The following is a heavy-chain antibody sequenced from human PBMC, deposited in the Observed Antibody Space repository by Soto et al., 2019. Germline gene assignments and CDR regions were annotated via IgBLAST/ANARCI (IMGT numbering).Heavy chain of an antibody. CDR1: GFTFSSYW. Sequence: EVQLVESGGGLVQPGGSLRLSCAASGFTFSSYWMHWVRQAPGKGLVWVSRTNEDGSIINYADSVKGRFTISRDNAKDILYLEMNGLRVEDTAVYYCTRDSGGWGAYWGQGALVTVSS. V-gene: IGHV3-74*01. CDR2: TNEDGSII. D-gene: IGHD3-16*01. J-gene: IGHJ4*02. CDR3: TRDSGGWGAY.